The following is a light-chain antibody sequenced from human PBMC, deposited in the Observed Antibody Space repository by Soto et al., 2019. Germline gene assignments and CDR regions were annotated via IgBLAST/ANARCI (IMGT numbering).Light chain of an antibody. Sequence: EIVMTQSPATLSVSPGERATLSCRASQSVSSNLAWYQQTPGQAPRLLIYGASTRATGIPARFSGSGSATKFTLTISSLQSEDFAVYYCQQYNNWPLTFGGGTKV. CDR3: QQYNNWPLT. CDR1: QSVSSN. V-gene: IGKV3-15*01. J-gene: IGKJ4*01. CDR2: GAS.